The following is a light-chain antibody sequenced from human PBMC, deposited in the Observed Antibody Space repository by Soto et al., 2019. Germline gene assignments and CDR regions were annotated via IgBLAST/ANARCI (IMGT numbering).Light chain of an antibody. V-gene: IGKV3-15*01. J-gene: IGKJ1*01. Sequence: EIVVTQSPATLSVSPGERATLSCRASQSVSNNLAWHQQKPGQAPRLLIYGPSTRASGIPARFSGSGYGREFTLTISSLQSEDSGVYYCHQYDDWPPAFGQGTKVEIK. CDR2: GPS. CDR3: HQYDDWPPA. CDR1: QSVSNN.